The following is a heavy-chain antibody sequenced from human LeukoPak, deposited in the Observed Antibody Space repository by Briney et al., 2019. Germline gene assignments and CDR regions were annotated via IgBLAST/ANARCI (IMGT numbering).Heavy chain of an antibody. CDR1: GYTFTGYY. Sequence: ASVKVSCKASGYTFTGYYMHWVRQAPGQGLEWMGWINPNSGGTNYAQKFQGRVTMTRDTSISTAYMELSRLRSDDTAVYYCARDAQQQLVDPNYCYYYMDVWGKGTTVTISS. CDR3: ARDAQQQLVDPNYCYYYMDV. V-gene: IGHV1-2*02. J-gene: IGHJ6*03. CDR2: INPNSGGT. D-gene: IGHD6-13*01.